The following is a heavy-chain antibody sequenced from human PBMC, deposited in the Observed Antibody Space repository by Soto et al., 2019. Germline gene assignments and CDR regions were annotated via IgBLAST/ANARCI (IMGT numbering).Heavy chain of an antibody. CDR3: ASMANLLPHDAFDI. V-gene: IGHV3-48*02. CDR1: GFTFSSYS. Sequence: GGSLRLSCAASGFTFSSYSMNWVRQAPGKGLEWVSYISSSSSTIYYADSVKGRFTISRDNAKNSLYLQMNSLRDEDTAVYYCASMANLLPHDAFDIWGQGTMVTVSS. D-gene: IGHD2-15*01. CDR2: ISSSSSTI. J-gene: IGHJ3*02.